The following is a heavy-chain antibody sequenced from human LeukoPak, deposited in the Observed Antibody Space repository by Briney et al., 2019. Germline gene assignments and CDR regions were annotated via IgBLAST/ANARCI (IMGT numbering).Heavy chain of an antibody. CDR1: GYTFTGFT. V-gene: IGHV1-3*04. J-gene: IGHJ6*02. D-gene: IGHD2-21*02. CDR3: ARSRPPNIVVVTAFYYYYGMDV. Sequence: GASVTVSCKASGYTFTGFTIHWVRQAPGQRLEWMGWINTGNGNTKYSQKFQGRVTITRDTTASTAYMELSSLRSEDTAVYYCARSRPPNIVVVTAFYYYYGMDVWGQGTTVTVSS. CDR2: INTGNGNT.